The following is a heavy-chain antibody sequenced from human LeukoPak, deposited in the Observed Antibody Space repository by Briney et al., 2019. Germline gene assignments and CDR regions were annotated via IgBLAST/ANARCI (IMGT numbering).Heavy chain of an antibody. CDR2: IYYTGTA. J-gene: IGHJ5*02. Sequence: SETLSLTCTVSGASIRGNDYYWDWIRQTPGQGLEWIAAIYYTGTAYYNPSLKSRVTISVDTSKNQFSLKVSSVTAADTAVYYCVRDDAFVRGPIARNWFDPWGQGVLVTVSS. V-gene: IGHV4-39*07. D-gene: IGHD3-10*01. CDR3: VRDDAFVRGPIARNWFDP. CDR1: GASIRGNDYY.